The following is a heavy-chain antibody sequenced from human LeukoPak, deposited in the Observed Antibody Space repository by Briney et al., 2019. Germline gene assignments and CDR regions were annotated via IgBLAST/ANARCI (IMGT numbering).Heavy chain of an antibody. Sequence: PGRSLRPSCVPSGFTFDDYAMHWVRQAPGKGLEWVSGISWNSGSIGYADSVKGRFTISRDNAKNSLYLQMNSLRAEDMALYYCAATLGGYCSSTSCYGNAFDIWGQGTMVTVSS. J-gene: IGHJ3*02. CDR1: GFTFDDYA. CDR3: AATLGGYCSSTSCYGNAFDI. V-gene: IGHV3-9*03. CDR2: ISWNSGSI. D-gene: IGHD2-2*01.